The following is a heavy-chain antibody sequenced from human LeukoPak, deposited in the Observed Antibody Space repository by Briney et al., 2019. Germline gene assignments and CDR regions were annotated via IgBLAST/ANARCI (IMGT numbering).Heavy chain of an antibody. Sequence: GASLQISCRDSGNTFTTSLIVWVRQLPGKGLEWMGIIYPGDSDTKYSPSFQGQVTISADKSISTAYLHWNSLKASDTATYYCARPKYSSSLAFDFWGQGTPVTVSS. CDR1: GNTFTTSL. V-gene: IGHV5-51*01. D-gene: IGHD6-6*01. CDR3: ARPKYSSSLAFDF. CDR2: IYPGDSDT. J-gene: IGHJ4*02.